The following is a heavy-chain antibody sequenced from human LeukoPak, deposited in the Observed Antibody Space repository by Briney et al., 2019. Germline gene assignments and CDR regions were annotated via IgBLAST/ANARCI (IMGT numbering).Heavy chain of an antibody. V-gene: IGHV4-39*01. CDR3: ARVLGHYDFWSGYYAGNWFDP. CDR2: IYYSGST. J-gene: IGHJ5*02. D-gene: IGHD3-3*01. Sequence: SETLSLTCTVSGGSISSSSYYWGWIRQPPGKGLEWIGSIYYSGSTYYNPSLKSRVTISVDTSKNQFSLKLSSVTAADTAVYYCARVLGHYDFWSGYYAGNWFDPWGQGTLVTVSS. CDR1: GGSISSSSYY.